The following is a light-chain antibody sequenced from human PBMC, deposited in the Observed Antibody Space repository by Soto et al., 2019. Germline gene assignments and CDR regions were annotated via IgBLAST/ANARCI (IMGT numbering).Light chain of an antibody. V-gene: IGKV1-5*03. CDR3: QHYNSYSEA. CDR2: KAS. CDR1: QSIGDL. Sequence: DIQMTQSPSTLSASLEDRATITCRASQSIGDLLAWYQQKPGEAPKLLIYKASYLESGVPSRFSGSGSGTEFTLTISSLQPEDLATYYCQHYNSYSEAFGQGTKVDI. J-gene: IGKJ1*01.